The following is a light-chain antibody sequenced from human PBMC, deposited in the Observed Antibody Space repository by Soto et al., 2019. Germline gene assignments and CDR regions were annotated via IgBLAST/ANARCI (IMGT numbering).Light chain of an antibody. CDR2: GAS. V-gene: IGKV3-20*01. CDR3: QHYNYSPFT. CDR1: QSVSSPY. J-gene: IGKJ3*01. Sequence: EIVLTQSPGTLSLSPGERATLSCRASQSVSSPYLAWYQQRPGQAPRLLIYGASTRATGIPDRFSGSGSGTDFTLTITRLEPEDFAVYYGQHYNYSPFTFGPGTKVDIK.